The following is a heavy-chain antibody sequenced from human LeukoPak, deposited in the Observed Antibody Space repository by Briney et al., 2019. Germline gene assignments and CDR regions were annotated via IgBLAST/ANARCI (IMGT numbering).Heavy chain of an antibody. CDR3: ARSGGIPGLFDY. V-gene: IGHV4-39*07. Sequence: PSETLSLTCTVSGGSISSSSYYWGWIRQPPGKGLEWIGSIYYSGSTYYNPSLKSRVTISVDTSKNQFSLKLSSVTAADTAVYYCARSGGIPGLFDYWGQGTLVTVSS. J-gene: IGHJ4*02. D-gene: IGHD6-13*01. CDR2: IYYSGST. CDR1: GGSISSSSYY.